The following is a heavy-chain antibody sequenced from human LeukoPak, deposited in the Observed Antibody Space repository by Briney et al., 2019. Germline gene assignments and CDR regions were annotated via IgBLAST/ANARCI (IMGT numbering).Heavy chain of an antibody. Sequence: PGGSLRLSCAASGFPVSSNYMSWVRQAPGKGLGWVSVIYIGGNTYYADSVKGRFTTSRDNSKNTLYLQMNSLRAEDTAVYYCARSPRYCSSTSCFDYWGQGTLVTVSS. CDR1: GFPVSSNY. CDR2: IYIGGNT. J-gene: IGHJ4*02. V-gene: IGHV3-53*01. CDR3: ARSPRYCSSTSCFDY. D-gene: IGHD2-2*01.